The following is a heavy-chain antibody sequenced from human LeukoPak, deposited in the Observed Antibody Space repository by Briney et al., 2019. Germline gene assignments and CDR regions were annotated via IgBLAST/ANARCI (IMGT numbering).Heavy chain of an antibody. D-gene: IGHD6-19*01. CDR2: IKQDGSEK. Sequence: GGSLRLSCAASGFTFSSYWMSWVRQAPGKGLEWVANIKQDGSEKYYVDSVKGRFTISRDNSENSLYLQMNSRRAEDTALYYCAKDSSSGGRDYYYYMDVWGKGTTVTVSS. CDR3: AKDSSSGGRDYYYYMDV. V-gene: IGHV3-7*03. J-gene: IGHJ6*03. CDR1: GFTFSSYW.